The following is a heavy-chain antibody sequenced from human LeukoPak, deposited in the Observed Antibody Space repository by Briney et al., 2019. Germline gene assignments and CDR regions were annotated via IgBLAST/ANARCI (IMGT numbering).Heavy chain of an antibody. D-gene: IGHD6-13*01. CDR1: GFTFSSYW. V-gene: IGHV3-7*01. CDR3: ARGTSGAAAGSIDYYYYMDV. CDR2: IKQDGSEK. J-gene: IGHJ6*03. Sequence: GGSLRLSCAASGFTFSSYWMSWVRQAPGKGLEWVANIKQDGSEKYYVDSVKGRFTISRDNAKNSLYLQMNSLRAEDTAVYYCARGTSGAAAGSIDYYYYMDVWGKGTTVTVSS.